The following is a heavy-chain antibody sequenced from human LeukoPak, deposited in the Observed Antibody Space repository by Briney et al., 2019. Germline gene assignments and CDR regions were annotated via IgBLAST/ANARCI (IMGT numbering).Heavy chain of an antibody. D-gene: IGHD3-10*01. CDR2: ISSSSSPI. Sequence: GGSLRLSCAASGFTFSIYEMNWVRQAPGKGLEWVSYISSSSSPIYYTDSVKGRFTISRDNAKNSLFLPMNSLRAEDTALYYCARGSLVRNGEYYFDYWGQGTLVTVSS. V-gene: IGHV3-48*03. J-gene: IGHJ4*02. CDR1: GFTFSIYE. CDR3: ARGSLVRNGEYYFDY.